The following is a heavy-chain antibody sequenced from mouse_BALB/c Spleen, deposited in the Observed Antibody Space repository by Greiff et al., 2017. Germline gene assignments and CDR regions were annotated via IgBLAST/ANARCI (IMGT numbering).Heavy chain of an antibody. CDR3: ARQYGNYKAMDY. Sequence: VKLQESGPGLVAPSQSLSITCTVSGFSLTSYGVHWVRQPPGKGLEWLGVIWAGGSTNYNSALMSRLSISKDNSKSQVFLKMNSLQTDDTAMYYCARQYGNYKAMDYWGQGTSVTVSS. D-gene: IGHD2-10*02. V-gene: IGHV2-9*02. J-gene: IGHJ4*01. CDR1: GFSLTSYG. CDR2: IWAGGST.